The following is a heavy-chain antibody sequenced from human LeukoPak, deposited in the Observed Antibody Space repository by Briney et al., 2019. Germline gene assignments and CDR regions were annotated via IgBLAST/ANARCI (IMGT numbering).Heavy chain of an antibody. Sequence: GGSLRLSCAVSGFTFNNAWMSWVRLAPGKGREWIGRIKSKSDGGSTDYGAPVKGRFTISRDDSKNTLYLQMNSLKPEDTALYYCTTGCSGGSPRDFDYWGQGTLVTVSS. D-gene: IGHD2-15*01. CDR1: GFTFNNAW. CDR3: TTGCSGGSPRDFDY. CDR2: IKSKSDGGST. V-gene: IGHV3-15*01. J-gene: IGHJ4*02.